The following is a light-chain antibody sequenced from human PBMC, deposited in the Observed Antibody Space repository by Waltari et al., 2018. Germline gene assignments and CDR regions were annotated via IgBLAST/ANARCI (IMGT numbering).Light chain of an antibody. CDR1: SSDVGGYHY. Sequence: QSALTQPRSVSGSPGQSVNISCTGTSSDVGGYHYVSWSQQHPGKAPKLMIYEVSKRPSGVPDRFSGSKSGNTASLTISGLQAEDEADYYCCSYAGSYTPLYVFGTGTKVTVL. CDR3: CSYAGSYTPLYV. V-gene: IGLV2-11*01. J-gene: IGLJ1*01. CDR2: EVS.